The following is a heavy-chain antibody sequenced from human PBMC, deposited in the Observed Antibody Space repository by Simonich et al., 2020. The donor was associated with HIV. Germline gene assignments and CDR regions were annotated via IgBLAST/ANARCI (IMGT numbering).Heavy chain of an antibody. CDR3: ARGRPPGFSNGWYHFDF. J-gene: IGHJ4*02. CDR2: TYYSGST. CDR1: GGSISSDY. Sequence: QVQLQESGPGLVKPSETLSLRCTVSGGSISSDYWSWIRQPPGKGLEWIGYTYYSGSTNTNPSRKSRVTISVDTSKNQVSLKLSSVTAADTAIYYCARGRPPGFSNGWYHFDFWGQGTLVTVSP. V-gene: IGHV4-59*12. D-gene: IGHD6-19*01.